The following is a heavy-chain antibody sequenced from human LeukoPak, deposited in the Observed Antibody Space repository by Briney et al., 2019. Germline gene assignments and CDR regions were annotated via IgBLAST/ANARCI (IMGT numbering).Heavy chain of an antibody. J-gene: IGHJ4*02. CDR3: AKAFLGELLLPDY. Sequence: GGSLRLSCAASGFTFSTFAMIWVRQAPGKGLEWVSLISWDGGSTYHVDSVKGRFTISRDNSKNSLYLQMSSLRTEDTALYYCAKAFLGELLLPDYWGQGTLVTVSS. CDR1: GFTFSTFA. CDR2: ISWDGGST. D-gene: IGHD1-26*01. V-gene: IGHV3-43*01.